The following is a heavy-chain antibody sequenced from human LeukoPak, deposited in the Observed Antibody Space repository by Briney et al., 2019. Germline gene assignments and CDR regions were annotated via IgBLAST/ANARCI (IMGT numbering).Heavy chain of an antibody. J-gene: IGHJ3*02. V-gene: IGHV3-53*01. Sequence: GGSLRLSCAASGFTFSSYSMNWVRQAPGKGLEWVSVIYSGGSTYYADSVKGRFTISRDNSKNTLYLQMNSLRAEDTAVYYCARVLAYCGGDCYPGAFDIWGQGTMVTVSS. CDR2: IYSGGST. D-gene: IGHD2-21*02. CDR1: GFTFSSYS. CDR3: ARVLAYCGGDCYPGAFDI.